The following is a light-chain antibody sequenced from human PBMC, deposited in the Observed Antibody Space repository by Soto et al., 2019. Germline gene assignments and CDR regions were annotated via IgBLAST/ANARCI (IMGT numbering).Light chain of an antibody. V-gene: IGKV3-15*01. CDR1: QSVSSN. Sequence: EIVMTQSPATLSVSPGEGATLSCRASQSVSSNLAWYQQQPGQAPRLLIYCASTSTTGVPARFSGSGSGIEFTLTISSLQFEDFAVYYCQVRTNWSIAFGRGTRLQI. J-gene: IGKJ5*01. CDR2: CAS. CDR3: QVRTNWSIA.